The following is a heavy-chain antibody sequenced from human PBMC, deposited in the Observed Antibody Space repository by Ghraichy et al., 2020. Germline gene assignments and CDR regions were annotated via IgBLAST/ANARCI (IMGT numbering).Heavy chain of an antibody. J-gene: IGHJ4*02. V-gene: IGHV3-43*02. CDR3: AKGPYYDFWSGYYPFDY. Sequence: SCAASGFTFDDYAMHWVRQAPGKGLEWVSLISGDGGSTYYADSVKGRFTISRDNSKNSLYLQMNSLRTEDTALYYCAKGPYYDFWSGYYPFDYWGQGTLVTVSS. CDR2: ISGDGGST. CDR1: GFTFDDYA. D-gene: IGHD3-3*01.